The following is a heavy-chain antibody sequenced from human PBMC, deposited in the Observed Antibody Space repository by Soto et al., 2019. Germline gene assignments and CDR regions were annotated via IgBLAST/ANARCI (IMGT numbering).Heavy chain of an antibody. CDR3: ARDPRGRRYYETSGYYYTGGNWFDP. D-gene: IGHD3-22*01. Sequence: QVHLVQSGAEVKKPGASVRVSCKVSGCTFTAYYMHWVRQAPGQGLEWMGWINPDNGATKSPQKFQGRDTMTRDTAITTVYMEMSSLRSDDPAVYFCARDPRGRRYYETSGYYYTGGNWFDPWGQGTLVIVSS. J-gene: IGHJ5*02. CDR2: INPDNGAT. CDR1: GCTFTAYY. V-gene: IGHV1-2*02.